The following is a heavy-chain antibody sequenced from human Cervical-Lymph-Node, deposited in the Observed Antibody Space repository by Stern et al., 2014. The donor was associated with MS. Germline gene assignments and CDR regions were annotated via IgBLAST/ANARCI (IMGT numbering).Heavy chain of an antibody. CDR2: TYYSGST. CDR3: ARGSSSSWYDC. CDR1: GGSISSYY. Sequence: VQLQESGPGLVKPSETLSLTCTVSGGSISSYYWTWIRQSPGKGLEWIGCTYYSGSTNYNPSLKSRVTISVDTSKNQFSLKLSSVSAADTAVYYCARGSSSSWYDCWGQGTLVTVSS. V-gene: IGHV4-59*01. J-gene: IGHJ5*01. D-gene: IGHD6-13*01.